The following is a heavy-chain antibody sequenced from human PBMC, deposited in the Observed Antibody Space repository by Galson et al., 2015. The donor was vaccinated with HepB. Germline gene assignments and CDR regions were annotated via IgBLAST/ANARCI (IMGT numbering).Heavy chain of an antibody. CDR2: ISANTGNT. CDR1: GYTFTSNG. V-gene: IGHV1-18*01. D-gene: IGHD2-8*01. J-gene: IGHJ6*02. CDR3: AREGGPPSYAGVGLDV. Sequence: SVKVSCKASGYTFTSNGISWVRQAPGHGLEWMGWISANTGNTNYAQKFQGRVTLARDTSTTTVYMELNSLRTEDTAVYYCAREGGPPSYAGVGLDVWGQGTTVTVSS.